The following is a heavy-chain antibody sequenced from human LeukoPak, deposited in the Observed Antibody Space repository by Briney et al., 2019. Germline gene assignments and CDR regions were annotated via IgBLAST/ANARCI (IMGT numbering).Heavy chain of an antibody. CDR1: GYTFTGYY. J-gene: IGHJ4*02. CDR3: ARDLESSGLDY. D-gene: IGHD6-19*01. V-gene: IGHV1-2*02. CDR2: INPNSGDT. Sequence: ASVKVSCKASGYTFTGYYMHWVRQAPGQGLEWMGWINPNSGDTNYAQKFQGRVTMTRDTSISTAYMELSRLRSDDTAVYYCARDLESSGLDYWGQGTLVTVSS.